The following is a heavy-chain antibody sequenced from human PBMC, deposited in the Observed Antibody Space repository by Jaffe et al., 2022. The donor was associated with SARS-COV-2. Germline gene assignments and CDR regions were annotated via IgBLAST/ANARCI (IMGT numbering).Heavy chain of an antibody. J-gene: IGHJ6*04. Sequence: QVQLQQWGAGLLKPSETLSLTCAVHGGTFSNYYWSWIRQSPGKGLEWIGDINDSGSTNYNPSLTSRVTISLDTAKNQFSLRLTSVTAADTAVYYCARRVVDIVLVPAPIWVDVWGKGTTVTVSS. CDR2: INDSGST. CDR3: ARRVVDIVLVPAPIWVDV. CDR1: GGTFSNYY. V-gene: IGHV4-34*01. D-gene: IGHD2-2*01.